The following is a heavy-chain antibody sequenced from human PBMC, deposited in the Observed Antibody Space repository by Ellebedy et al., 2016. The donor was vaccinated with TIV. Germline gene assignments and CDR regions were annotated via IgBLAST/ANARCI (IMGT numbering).Heavy chain of an antibody. V-gene: IGHV1-3*04. D-gene: IGHD3-16*01. J-gene: IGHJ4*02. CDR1: GYTFALYT. Sequence: AASVTVSCKASGYTFALYTMHWVRQAPGQRLEWLCWINTDTGNTEYSQNFQGRVTFTTDTAASTVYMSLSSLGSEDTAVYYCAKDRGGTGDFDYWGQGTLVTVSS. CDR2: INTDTGNT. CDR3: AKDRGGTGDFDY.